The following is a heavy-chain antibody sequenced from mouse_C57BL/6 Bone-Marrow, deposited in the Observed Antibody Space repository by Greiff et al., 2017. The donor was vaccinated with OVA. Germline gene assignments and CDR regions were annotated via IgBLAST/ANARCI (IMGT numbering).Heavy chain of an antibody. J-gene: IGHJ2*01. V-gene: IGHV1-76*01. CDR1: GYTFTDYY. D-gene: IGHD3-3*01. Sequence: QVQLQPSGAELVRPGASVKLSCKASGYTFTDYYINWVKQRPGQGLEWIARIYPGSGNTYYNEKFKGKATLTAEKSSSTAYMQLSSLTSEDSAVYFCARRAYFDYWGQGTTLTVSS. CDR3: ARRAYFDY. CDR2: IYPGSGNT.